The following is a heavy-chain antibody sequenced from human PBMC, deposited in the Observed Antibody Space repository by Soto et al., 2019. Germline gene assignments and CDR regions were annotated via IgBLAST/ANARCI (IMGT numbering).Heavy chain of an antibody. CDR1: GFTVSSNY. Sequence: RGSLRLSCAASGFTVSSNYMSWVRQAPGKGLEWVSVIYSGGSTYYADSVKGRFTISRDNSKNTLYLQMNSLRAEDTAVYYCARSEGYQLLSTGYYYYGMDVWGQGTTVTVSS. D-gene: IGHD2-2*01. J-gene: IGHJ6*02. V-gene: IGHV3-53*01. CDR2: IYSGGST. CDR3: ARSEGYQLLSTGYYYYGMDV.